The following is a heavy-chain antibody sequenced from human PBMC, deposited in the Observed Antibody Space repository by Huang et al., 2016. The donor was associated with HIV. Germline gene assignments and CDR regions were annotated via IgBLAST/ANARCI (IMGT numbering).Heavy chain of an antibody. J-gene: IGHJ3*02. V-gene: IGHV5-51*01. D-gene: IGHD2-2*01. CDR2: ICPGESDT. CDR3: ARQGVGDFVVEPTGLGAFDI. Sequence: EVQLVQSGAVVKKPGESLKISCKGSGYTFNGYWIGWVRQMPGKGMEWKGIICPGESDTTYSPSFQGQGTISADKSISTADLQGSGLKASDTAMYYCARQGVGDFVVEPTGLGAFDIWGQGTMVTVSS. CDR1: GYTFNGYW.